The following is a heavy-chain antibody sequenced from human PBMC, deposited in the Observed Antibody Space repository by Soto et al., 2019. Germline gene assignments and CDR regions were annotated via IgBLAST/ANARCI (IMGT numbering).Heavy chain of an antibody. J-gene: IGHJ3*02. CDR3: ARGPTGGEFDI. D-gene: IGHD3-10*01. V-gene: IGHV3-30*03. Sequence: QVQLMESGGGVVQPGRSLRLSCAASGFTFSSSDIHWVRQAPGKGLEWVAHISIDTHRQYYADPVKGRFTGSRDNSKNTVYLQMNSLRAEDTAIYYCARGPTGGEFDIWGRGTLVTVSS. CDR2: ISIDTHRQ. CDR1: GFTFSSSD.